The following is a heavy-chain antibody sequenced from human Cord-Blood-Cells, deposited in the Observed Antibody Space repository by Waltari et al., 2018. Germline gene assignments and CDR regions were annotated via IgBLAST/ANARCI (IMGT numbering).Heavy chain of an antibody. D-gene: IGHD3-3*01. J-gene: IGHJ3*02. CDR3: ARFSGVTIFGVVIMSDAFDI. CDR1: GGSFSGYY. CDR2: INHSGST. V-gene: IGHV4-34*01. Sequence: QVQLQQWGAGLLKPSATLSLTSAVYGGSFSGYYWSWLRQPPGTGLEWIGEINHSGSTNYNPSLKSRVTISVDTSKNQFSLKLSSVTAADTAVYYCARFSGVTIFGVVIMSDAFDIWGQGTMVTVSS.